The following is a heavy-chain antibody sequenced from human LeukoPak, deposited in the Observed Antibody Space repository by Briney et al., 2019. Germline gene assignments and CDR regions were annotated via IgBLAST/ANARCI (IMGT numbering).Heavy chain of an antibody. V-gene: IGHV4-4*07. CDR2: IYTSGST. Sequence: PSETLSLTCTVSGGSISSYYWSWIRQPAGKGLEWIGRIYTSGSTNYNPSLKSRVTMSVDTSKNQFSLKLSSVTAADTAVYYCARGMYCSSTSCYYYYYYMDVWGKGTTVTVSS. CDR3: ARGMYCSSTSCYYYYYYMDV. CDR1: GGSISSYY. D-gene: IGHD2-2*01. J-gene: IGHJ6*03.